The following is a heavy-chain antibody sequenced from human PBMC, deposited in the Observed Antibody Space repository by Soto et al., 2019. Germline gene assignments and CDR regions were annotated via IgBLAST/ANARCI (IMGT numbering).Heavy chain of an antibody. CDR2: ISTYTGNT. J-gene: IGHJ6*02. D-gene: IGHD3-10*01. V-gene: IGHV1-18*01. CDR3: ARGYYHGSGRPTPGGMDV. Sequence: QVHLVQSGAEVKKPGASVKVSCKASGYTFTNYDINWVRQAPGQGLEWMGWISTYTGNTNYAQKLQGRVTMTTDTSTSTADMELRSLRSDDTAVYYCARGYYHGSGRPTPGGMDVWGQGTTVTVSS. CDR1: GYTFTNYD.